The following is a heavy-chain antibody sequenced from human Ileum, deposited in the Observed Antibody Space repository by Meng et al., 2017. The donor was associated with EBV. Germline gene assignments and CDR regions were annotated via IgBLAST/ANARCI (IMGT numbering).Heavy chain of an antibody. V-gene: IGHV3-74*01. CDR2: ITSDGSST. J-gene: IGHJ4*02. CDR1: GFTFSDYW. D-gene: IGHD5-24*01. Sequence: EVRLVESGGGLVQAGGSLRLSCAASGFTFSDYWMHWVRQAPGKGLVWVSHITSDGSSTNYADSVKGRFTISRDNAKNTLYLQMNSLRAEDAAVYYCATVRDGYPRLFDYWGQGTLVTVSS. CDR3: ATVRDGYPRLFDY.